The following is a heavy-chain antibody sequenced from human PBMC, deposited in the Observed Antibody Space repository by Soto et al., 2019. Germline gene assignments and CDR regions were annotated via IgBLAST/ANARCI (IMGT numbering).Heavy chain of an antibody. CDR3: ARDPGVGFGYSSAFAMDV. CDR1: GYTFSNYG. V-gene: IGHV1-18*01. CDR2: ISGYNGNT. D-gene: IGHD5-18*01. Sequence: QVQLVQSGAEVKKPGASVKVSCKASGYTFSNYGISWVRQGPGQGLEWMGGISGYNGNTHYEEKVQDRIKMTTDTSTRTTYLEMRSLRSDDTDVYFCARDPGVGFGYSSAFAMDVWGQGTTVTVSS. J-gene: IGHJ6*02.